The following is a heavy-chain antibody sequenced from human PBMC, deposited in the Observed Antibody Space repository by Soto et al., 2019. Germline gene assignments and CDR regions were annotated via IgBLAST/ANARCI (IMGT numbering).Heavy chain of an antibody. D-gene: IGHD3-9*01. CDR1: GFTFITYS. J-gene: IGHJ4*02. CDR3: AKAPENENYYDILTGPEAYFDS. Sequence: GGSLRLSCAVSGFTFITYSMNWVRQAPEKGLEWVSYISSSGSTIYYADSVKGRFTISRDNDKNSLYLQMNSLRAEDTAVYYCAKAPENENYYDILTGPEAYFDSWGQGTLVTVSS. V-gene: IGHV3-48*01. CDR2: ISSSGSTI.